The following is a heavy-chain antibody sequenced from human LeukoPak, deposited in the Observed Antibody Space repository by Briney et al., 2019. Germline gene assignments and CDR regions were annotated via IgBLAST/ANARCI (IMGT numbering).Heavy chain of an antibody. V-gene: IGHV4-59*01. Sequence: PSETLSLTCTVSGASISSYYWSWIRQPPGKGLEWIGYIYYSGSTNYNPSLKSRVTISVDTSKNQFSLKLSSVTAADTAVYYCARLSGWFDYWGQGILVTVSS. CDR1: GASISSYY. CDR2: IYYSGST. CDR3: ARLSGWFDY. J-gene: IGHJ4*02. D-gene: IGHD6-25*01.